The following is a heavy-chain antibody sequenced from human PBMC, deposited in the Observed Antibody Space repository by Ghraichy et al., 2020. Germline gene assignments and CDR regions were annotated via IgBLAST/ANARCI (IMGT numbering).Heavy chain of an antibody. CDR2: IYYSGST. CDR1: GGSISSSSYY. V-gene: IGHV4-39*01. D-gene: IGHD4-23*01. CDR3: ASHRDYGGGTRAGPFDY. Sequence: SETLSLTCTVSGGSISSSSYYWGWIRQPPGKGLEWIGSIYYSGSTYYNPSLKSRVTISVDTSKNQFSLKLSSVTAADTAVYYCASHRDYGGGTRAGPFDYWGQGALVTVSS. J-gene: IGHJ4*02.